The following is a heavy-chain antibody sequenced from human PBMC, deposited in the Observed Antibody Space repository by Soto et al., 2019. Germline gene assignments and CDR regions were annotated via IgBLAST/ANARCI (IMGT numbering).Heavy chain of an antibody. Sequence: EVQLVESGGGLIQPGGSLRLSCAASGFTVCSNYMSWVRQAPGKGLEWVSVIYSSGSTYYADSVKGRFTISRDNSKNTLYLQMNSLRAEDTAVYYCARDRVESGYPEYFQHWGQGTLVTVSS. CDR3: ARDRVESGYPEYFQH. CDR2: IYSSGST. V-gene: IGHV3-53*01. CDR1: GFTVCSNY. D-gene: IGHD3-22*01. J-gene: IGHJ1*01.